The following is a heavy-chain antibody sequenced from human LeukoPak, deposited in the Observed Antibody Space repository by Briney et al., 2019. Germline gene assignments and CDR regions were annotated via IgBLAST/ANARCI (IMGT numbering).Heavy chain of an antibody. CDR3: ARGAGGYGYGTNFDY. Sequence: GGSLRLSCAASGFTFRSYAMHWVRQAPGKGLEWVAVISYDESNKYYADSVKGRFTISRDNSKNTLYLQMNSLRAEDTAVYYCARGAGGYGYGTNFDYWGQGTLVTVSS. V-gene: IGHV3-30*04. CDR2: ISYDESNK. CDR1: GFTFRSYA. J-gene: IGHJ4*02. D-gene: IGHD5-18*01.